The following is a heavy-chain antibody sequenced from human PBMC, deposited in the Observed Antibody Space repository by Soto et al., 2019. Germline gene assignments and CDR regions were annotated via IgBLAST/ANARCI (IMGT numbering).Heavy chain of an antibody. J-gene: IGHJ4*02. CDR2: ISSSSSYI. CDR3: ASIAVAGMPGKSPSDY. CDR1: GFTFSSYS. Sequence: LRLSCAASGFTFSSYSMNWVRQAPGKGLEWVSSISSSSSYIYYADSVKGRFTISRDNAKNSLYLQMNSLRAEDTAVYYCASIAVAGMPGKSPSDYWGQGTLVTVPS. V-gene: IGHV3-21*01. D-gene: IGHD6-19*01.